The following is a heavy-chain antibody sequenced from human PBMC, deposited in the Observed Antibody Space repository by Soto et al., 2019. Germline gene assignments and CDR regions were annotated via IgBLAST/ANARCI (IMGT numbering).Heavy chain of an antibody. J-gene: IGHJ5*02. CDR3: ARQRGPSGSSSGWYDWFDP. V-gene: IGHV4-30-4*01. D-gene: IGHD6-19*01. Sequence: PSETLSLTCTVSGGSISSGDYYWSWIRQPPGKGLEWIGYIYYSGSTYYNPSLKSRVTISVDTSKNQFSLKLSSVTAADTAVYYCARQRGPSGSSSGWYDWFDPWGQGTLVTVSS. CDR2: IYYSGST. CDR1: GGSISSGDYY.